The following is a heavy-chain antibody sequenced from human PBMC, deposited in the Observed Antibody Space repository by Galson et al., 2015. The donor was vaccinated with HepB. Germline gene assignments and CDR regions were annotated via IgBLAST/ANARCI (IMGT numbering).Heavy chain of an antibody. CDR2: INPNSGGT. V-gene: IGHV1-2*02. D-gene: IGHD1-14*01. Sequence: SVKVSCKASGYTFTGYYMHWVRQAPGQGLEWMGWINPNSGGTNYAQKFQGRVTMTRDTSISTAYMELSRLRSDDTAVYYCARDPKNHDAFDIWGQGTMVTVSS. CDR1: GYTFTGYY. J-gene: IGHJ3*02. CDR3: ARDPKNHDAFDI.